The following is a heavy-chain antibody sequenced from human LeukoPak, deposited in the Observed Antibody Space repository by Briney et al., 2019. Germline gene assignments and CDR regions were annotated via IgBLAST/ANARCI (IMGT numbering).Heavy chain of an antibody. CDR1: GGTFGSYA. CDR3: ARGSSGWYYFDY. Sequence: ASVKVSCKASGGTFGSYAISWVRQAPGQGLEWMGGIIPIFGTANYAQKFQGRVTITADESTSTAYMELSSLRSEDTAVYYCARGSSGWYYFDYWGQGTLVTVSS. D-gene: IGHD6-19*01. J-gene: IGHJ4*02. V-gene: IGHV1-69*13. CDR2: IIPIFGTA.